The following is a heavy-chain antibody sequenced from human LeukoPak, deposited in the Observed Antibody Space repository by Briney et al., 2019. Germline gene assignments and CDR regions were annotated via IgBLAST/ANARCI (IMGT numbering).Heavy chain of an antibody. D-gene: IGHD6-19*01. CDR2: INHSGST. Sequence: SETLSLTCAVYGGSFSGYYWSWIRQPPGKGLEWIGEINHSGSTNYNPSLKSRVTISVDTSKNQFSLKLSSVPAADTAVYYCARGVFSGYSSGWYGGGFDYWGQGTLVTVSS. CDR3: ARGVFSGYSSGWYGGGFDY. V-gene: IGHV4-34*01. CDR1: GGSFSGYY. J-gene: IGHJ4*02.